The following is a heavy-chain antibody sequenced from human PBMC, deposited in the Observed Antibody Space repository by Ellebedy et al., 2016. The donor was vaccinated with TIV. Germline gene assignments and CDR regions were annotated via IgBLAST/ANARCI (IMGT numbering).Heavy chain of an antibody. CDR1: GFTFSSYA. CDR3: AKDYSGSYYHYYYYGMDV. J-gene: IGHJ6*02. Sequence: GESLKISXAASGFTFSSYAMSWVRQAPGKGLEWVSAISGSGGSTYYADSVKGRFTISRDNSKNTLYLQMNSLRAEDTAVYYCAKDYSGSYYHYYYYGMDVWGQGTTVTVSS. V-gene: IGHV3-23*01. D-gene: IGHD1-26*01. CDR2: ISGSGGST.